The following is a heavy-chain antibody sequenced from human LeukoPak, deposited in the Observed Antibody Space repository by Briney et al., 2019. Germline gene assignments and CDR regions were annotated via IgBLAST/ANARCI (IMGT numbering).Heavy chain of an antibody. CDR2: IYHSGST. D-gene: IGHD5-18*01. V-gene: IGHV4-59*12. CDR1: GGSISSYY. CDR3: ARDGTVDTAMVGYFDL. J-gene: IGHJ2*01. Sequence: SETLSLTCTVSGGSISSYYWSWIRQPPGKGLEWIGEIYHSGSTNYNPSLKSRVTISVDKSKNQFSLKLSSVTAADTAVYYCARDGTVDTAMVGYFDLWGRGTLVTVSS.